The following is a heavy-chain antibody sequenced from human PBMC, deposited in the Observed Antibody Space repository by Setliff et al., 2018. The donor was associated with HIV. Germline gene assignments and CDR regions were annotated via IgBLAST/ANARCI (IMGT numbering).Heavy chain of an antibody. J-gene: IGHJ6*03. CDR2: TYYDGTT. V-gene: IGHV4-59*02. Sequence: SETLSLTCTVSGGSVSGYFWSWIRQPPGRGLEWIGYTYYDGTTNSNPSLKSRVTISVTTSKNQFSLNLSSVTAADTALYFCARSTFGSTSSGINYYMDVWGKGTTVTVSS. CDR3: ARSTFGSTSSGINYYMDV. CDR1: GGSVSGYF. D-gene: IGHD3-10*01.